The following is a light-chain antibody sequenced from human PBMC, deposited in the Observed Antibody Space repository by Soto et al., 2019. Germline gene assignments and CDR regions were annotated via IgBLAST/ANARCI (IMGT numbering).Light chain of an antibody. J-gene: IGKJ1*01. CDR2: GAF. CDR3: QQYYNYST. Sequence: DIQMTQSPSSLSASVGDRVTITCRASQNIFTYLNWYQQKPGKAPKLLIYGAFTLQSGVPSRFGGGGSGTDFTLTIASLQPDDFATYYCQQYYNYSTFGQGTKVEVK. V-gene: IGKV1-39*01. CDR1: QNIFTY.